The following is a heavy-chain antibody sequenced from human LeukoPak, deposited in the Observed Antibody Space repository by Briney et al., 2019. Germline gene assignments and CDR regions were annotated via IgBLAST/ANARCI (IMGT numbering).Heavy chain of an antibody. J-gene: IGHJ4*02. CDR3: ATVGSGWSGDY. D-gene: IGHD6-13*01. CDR2: ISYDERNK. Sequence: GGSLRLSCAASGFTFSSYSMHWVRQAPGKGLEWVALISYDERNKYYADSVKGRFTISRDNPKNTLYLQMNSLRPDDTAVYYCATVGSGWSGDYWGQGTLVTVSS. CDR1: GFTFSSYS. V-gene: IGHV3-30*04.